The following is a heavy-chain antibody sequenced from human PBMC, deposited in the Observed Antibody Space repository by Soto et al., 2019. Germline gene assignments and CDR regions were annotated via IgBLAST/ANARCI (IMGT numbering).Heavy chain of an antibody. V-gene: IGHV4-61*01. CDR3: ARGLAAIAAAGTASWFDP. J-gene: IGHJ5*02. CDR2: NDNSGNT. Sequence: SETLSLTCTVSGGSVSSVTYYWTWIRQPPGKGLEWIGYNDNSGNTNYNPSLKSRVAISVDTSKNQFSLKLSSVSAADTAVYYFARGLAAIAAAGTASWFDPWGQGTLVTVSS. D-gene: IGHD6-13*01. CDR1: GGSVSSVTYY.